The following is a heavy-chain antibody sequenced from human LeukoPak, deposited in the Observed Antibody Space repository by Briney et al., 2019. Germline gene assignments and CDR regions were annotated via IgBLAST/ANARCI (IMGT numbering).Heavy chain of an antibody. J-gene: IGHJ4*02. CDR2: VNPNSGGT. CDR3: ARGCGGWYGCY. V-gene: IGHV1-2*02. CDR1: GYTFTGYY. Sequence: ASVKVSCKASGYTFTGYYIHWVRQAPGQGLEWMGWVNPNSGGTQYAQKFQGSVTITSDTSISTASMELSSLTSDDTAVYYCARGCGGWYGCYWGQGTLVTVSS. D-gene: IGHD6-19*01.